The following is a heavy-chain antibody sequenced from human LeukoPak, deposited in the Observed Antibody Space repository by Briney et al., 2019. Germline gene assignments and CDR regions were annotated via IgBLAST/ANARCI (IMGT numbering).Heavy chain of an antibody. CDR1: GGSFSGYY. CDR3: ARGYSGTLLEYYFDY. Sequence: SETLSLTCAVYGGSFSGYYWSWIRQPPGKGLEWIGEINHSGSTNYNPSLNSRVTISVDTSKNQFSLKLSSVTAADTAVYYCARGYSGTLLEYYFDYWGQGTLVTVSS. V-gene: IGHV4-34*01. CDR2: INHSGST. D-gene: IGHD1-26*01. J-gene: IGHJ4*02.